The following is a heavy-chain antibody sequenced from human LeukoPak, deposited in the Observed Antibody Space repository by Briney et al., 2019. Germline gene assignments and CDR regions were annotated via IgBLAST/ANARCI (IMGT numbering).Heavy chain of an antibody. V-gene: IGHV1-18*01. CDR3: ARDNSVEDTAWWFDP. D-gene: IGHD4-23*01. CDR1: GYTFTSYG. Sequence: ASVKVSCKAFGYTFTSYGISWVRQAPGQGLEWMGWISAYNGNTNYAQKLQGRVTMTRDMSTSTDYMELSSLRSEDTAVYYCARDNSVEDTAWWFDPWGQGTLVTVSS. CDR2: ISAYNGNT. J-gene: IGHJ5*02.